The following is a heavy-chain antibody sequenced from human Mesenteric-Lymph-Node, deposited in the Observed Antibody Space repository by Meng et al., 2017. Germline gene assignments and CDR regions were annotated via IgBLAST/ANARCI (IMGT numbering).Heavy chain of an antibody. CDR2: IYYSGST. CDR1: GGSISSCDYY. J-gene: IGHJ2*01. V-gene: IGHV4-30-4*01. CDR3: ARVGWRQWSFDL. D-gene: IGHD5-18*01. Sequence: VPRQASGPGLVHPSQTLSLTCTVCGGSISSCDYYWSWIRQPPGKGLEWIGYIYYSGSTYYNPSLKSRVTISVDTSKNQFSLKLSSVTAADTAVYYCARVGWRQWSFDLWGRGTLVTVSS.